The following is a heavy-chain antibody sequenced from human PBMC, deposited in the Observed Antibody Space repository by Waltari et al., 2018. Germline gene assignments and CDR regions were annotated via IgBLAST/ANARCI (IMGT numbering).Heavy chain of an antibody. J-gene: IGHJ6*02. CDR2: LNYDGSST. Sequence: EVPLVESWGGLVQPGGSLSLSCAAAGFTFTSRCMHWVRHGPGKGLEWVSRLNYDGSSTYYADSVAGRFSISRDRFSNTVYLQLSHLKPEDTAVYYCAKDRCSSSSCPDYFYYTMDVWGQGTTVTVS. CDR3: AKDRCSSSSCPDYFYYTMDV. CDR1: GFTFTSRC. V-gene: IGHV3-74*01. D-gene: IGHD3-16*02.